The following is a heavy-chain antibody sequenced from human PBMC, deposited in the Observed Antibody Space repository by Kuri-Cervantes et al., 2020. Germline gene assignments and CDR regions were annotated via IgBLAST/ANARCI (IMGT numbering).Heavy chain of an antibody. D-gene: IGHD3-22*01. V-gene: IGHV1-45*02. CDR1: GYTFTYRY. CDR3: ARSPDSSDPIQTYYFDY. J-gene: IGHJ4*02. Sequence: SVKVSCKASGYTFTYRYLHWVRQAPGQALEWMGWITPFNGNTNYAQKFQDRVTITRDRSMSTAYMELSSLRSEDTAMYYCARSPDSSDPIQTYYFDYWGQGTLVTVSS. CDR2: ITPFNGNT.